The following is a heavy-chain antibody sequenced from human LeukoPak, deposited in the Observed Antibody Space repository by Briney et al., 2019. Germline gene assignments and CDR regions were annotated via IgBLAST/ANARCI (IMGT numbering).Heavy chain of an antibody. CDR1: GFTFSSYG. J-gene: IGHJ6*02. CDR2: IKYDGSNK. CDR3: ARDRGYCSSTSCYAQYYYYGMDV. Sequence: GGSLRLSCAASGFTFSSYGMHWVRQAPGKGLEWVAVIKYDGSNKYYADSVKGRFTISRDNSKNTLYLQMNSLRAEDTAVYYCARDRGYCSSTSCYAQYYYYGMDVWGQGTTVTVSS. D-gene: IGHD2-2*01. V-gene: IGHV3-33*01.